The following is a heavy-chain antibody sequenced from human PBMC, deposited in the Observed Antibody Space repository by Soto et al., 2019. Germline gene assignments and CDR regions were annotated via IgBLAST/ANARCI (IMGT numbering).Heavy chain of an antibody. D-gene: IGHD1-26*01. J-gene: IGHJ4*02. CDR3: ARLGGSYAVPHFDY. V-gene: IGHV4-59*08. CDR2: IYYSGST. CDR1: GGSISSYY. Sequence: SETLSLTCTVSGGSISSYYWSWIRQPPGKGLEWIGYIYYSGSTNYNPSLKSRVTISVDTSKSQFSLKLSSVTAADTAVYYCARLGGSYAVPHFDYWGKGILVTVSS.